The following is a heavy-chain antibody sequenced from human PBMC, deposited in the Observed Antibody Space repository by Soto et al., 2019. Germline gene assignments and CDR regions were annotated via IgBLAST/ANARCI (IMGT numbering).Heavy chain of an antibody. Sequence: GGSLRLSCAASGFTFSSYRMHWVRQAPGKGLEWVAVIWYDGSNKYYADSVKGRFTISRDNSKNTLYLQMNSLRAEDTAVYYCARVHSSGWSYNCFDPWGQGTLVTVSS. D-gene: IGHD6-19*01. CDR2: IWYDGSNK. CDR3: ARVHSSGWSYNCFDP. CDR1: GFTFSSYR. V-gene: IGHV3-33*01. J-gene: IGHJ5*02.